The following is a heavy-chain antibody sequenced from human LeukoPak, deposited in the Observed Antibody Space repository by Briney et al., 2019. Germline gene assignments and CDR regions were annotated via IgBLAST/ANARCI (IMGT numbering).Heavy chain of an antibody. Sequence: SETLSLTCAVYGGSFSGYYWSWIRQPPGKGLEWIGEINHSGSTNYNPSLKSRVTISVDTSKNQFSLKLSSVTAADTAVYYCARQGVTTATNWFDPWGQGTLVTVSS. CDR1: GGSFSGYY. CDR2: INHSGST. D-gene: IGHD4-17*01. J-gene: IGHJ5*02. CDR3: ARQGVTTATNWFDP. V-gene: IGHV4-34*01.